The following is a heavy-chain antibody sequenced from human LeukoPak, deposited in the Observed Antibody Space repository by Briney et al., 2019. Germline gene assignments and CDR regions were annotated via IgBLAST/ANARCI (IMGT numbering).Heavy chain of an antibody. D-gene: IGHD2-15*01. CDR2: ISSSSSYI. V-gene: IGHV3-21*04. CDR3: ARVASMTFDY. CDR1: GFTFSSYS. J-gene: IGHJ4*02. Sequence: GGSLRLSCAASGFTFSSYSMNWVRQAPGKGLEWVSSISSSSSYIYYADSVKGRFTISRDNAKNSLYLQMNSLRSEDTAVYYCARVASMTFDYWGQGTLVTVSS.